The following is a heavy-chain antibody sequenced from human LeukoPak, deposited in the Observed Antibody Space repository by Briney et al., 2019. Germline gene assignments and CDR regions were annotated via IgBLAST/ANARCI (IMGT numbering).Heavy chain of an antibody. CDR1: GFTVSSSE. CDR3: AGEFGLRYFDWLLWGAFDI. J-gene: IGHJ3*02. CDR2: ISSSGSTI. D-gene: IGHD3-9*01. V-gene: IGHV3-48*03. Sequence: GGSLRLSCAASGFTVSSSEMNWVRQAPGKGLEWVSYISSSGSTIYYADSVKGRFTISRDNAKNSLYLQMNSLRAEDTAVYYCAGEFGLRYFDWLLWGAFDIWGQGTMVTVSS.